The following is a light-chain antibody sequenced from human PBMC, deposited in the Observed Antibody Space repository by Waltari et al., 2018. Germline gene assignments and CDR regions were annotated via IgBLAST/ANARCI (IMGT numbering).Light chain of an antibody. J-gene: IGLJ2*01. Sequence: QPARTQPASVSGPPGQSSTIPCPGTRNDVGYYNLASCYQHHPAKAPKLMIYEVTKWPSGISHHFSGSKSGRTASLTIIGRQAEDEADYYCCSFAGNRSVIFGGGTKLTVL. V-gene: IGLV2-23*02. CDR2: EVT. CDR1: RNDVGYYNL. CDR3: CSFAGNRSVI.